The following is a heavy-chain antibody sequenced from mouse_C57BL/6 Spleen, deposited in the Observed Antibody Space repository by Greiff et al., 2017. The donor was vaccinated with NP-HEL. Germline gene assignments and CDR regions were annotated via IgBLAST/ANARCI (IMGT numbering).Heavy chain of an antibody. J-gene: IGHJ4*01. CDR1: GYTFTSYG. V-gene: IGHV1-81*01. CDR3: ASPGSSLDYYAMDY. Sequence: QVQLQQSGAELARPGASVKLSCKASGYTFTSYGISWVKQITGQGLEWIGEIYPRSGNTYYNEKFKGKATLTADKSSSTAYMELRSLTSEDSAVYFCASPGSSLDYYAMDYWGQGTSVTVSS. D-gene: IGHD1-1*01. CDR2: IYPRSGNT.